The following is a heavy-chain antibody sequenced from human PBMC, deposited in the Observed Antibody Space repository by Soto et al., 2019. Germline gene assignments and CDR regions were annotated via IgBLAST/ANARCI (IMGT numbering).Heavy chain of an antibody. CDR2: IRSKAFGGTT. J-gene: IGHJ6*02. V-gene: IGHV3-49*04. CDR1: GFTFGDYA. D-gene: IGHD3-3*01. CDR3: TRDPDTTTVFGVENYGLDV. Sequence: GVLRLSCTGPGFTFGDYAMHWVRQAPGKGLEWVGCIRSKAFGGTTQYAASVKGRLTISRDDSKTIAYLQINSLKTEDTAVYYCTRDPDTTTVFGVENYGLDVWGQGTTVTVSS.